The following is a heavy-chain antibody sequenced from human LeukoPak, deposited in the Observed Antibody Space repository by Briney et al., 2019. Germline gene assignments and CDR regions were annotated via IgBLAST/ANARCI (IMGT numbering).Heavy chain of an antibody. Sequence: SETLSLTCTVSGGSISSSTYYWGWIRQPPGTGLEWIGSIYYTGITHYNPSLKSRVTISVDTSKNQFSLKLSSVTATDTAVYYCARSFPHTAIPDYWGQGTLVTVSS. CDR3: ARSFPHTAIPDY. V-gene: IGHV4-39*01. CDR1: GGSISSSTYY. D-gene: IGHD5-18*01. CDR2: IYYTGIT. J-gene: IGHJ4*02.